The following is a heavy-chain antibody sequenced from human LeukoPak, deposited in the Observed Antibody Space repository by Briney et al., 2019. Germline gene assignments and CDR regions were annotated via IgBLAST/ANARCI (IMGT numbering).Heavy chain of an antibody. CDR3: EKGRGPSPSGRDV. J-gene: IGHJ6*04. CDR1: GFTFSSYG. D-gene: IGHD3-10*01. V-gene: IGHV3-30*18. CDR2: ISYDGSNK. Sequence: GRSLRLSCAASGFTFSSYGMHWVRQAPGKGLEWVAVISYDGSNKYYADSVKGRFTISRDNSKNTLYLQMNSLRAGDTAVYYWEKGRGPSPSGRDVGGKGPTVTVP.